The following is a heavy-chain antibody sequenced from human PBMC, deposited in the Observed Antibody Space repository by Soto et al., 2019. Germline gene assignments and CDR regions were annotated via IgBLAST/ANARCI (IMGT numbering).Heavy chain of an antibody. J-gene: IGHJ5*01. CDR1: GGSISRGNYY. CDR3: AREAFTPNIHSGPFDS. CDR2: MFYNGDT. V-gene: IGHV4-31*03. D-gene: IGHD2-2*02. Sequence: PSETLSLTCTVSGGSISRGNYYWSWIRQHPGKGLEWIGYMFYNGDTFYNPSLKSRITMSVDTTENQFSLKLSSVTAADTAVYYCAREAFTPNIHSGPFDSWGQGTLVTVSS.